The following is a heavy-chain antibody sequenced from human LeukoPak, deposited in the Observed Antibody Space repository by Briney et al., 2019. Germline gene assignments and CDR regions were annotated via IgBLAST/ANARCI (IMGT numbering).Heavy chain of an antibody. CDR1: GGSISNYY. J-gene: IGHJ4*02. Sequence: PSETLSLTCSVSGGSISNYYSSWIRQPPRKGLEWMGYIQNSVNTNYNPSLKSRVTMSVDTSQNQFSLKLSSVTAADTAVYYCARDRGNGDKYYFDYWGQGTLVTVSS. CDR2: IQNSVNT. D-gene: IGHD4-23*01. V-gene: IGHV4-59*01. CDR3: ARDRGNGDKYYFDY.